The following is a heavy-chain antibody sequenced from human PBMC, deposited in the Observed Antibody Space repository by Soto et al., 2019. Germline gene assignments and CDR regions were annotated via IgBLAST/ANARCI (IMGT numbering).Heavy chain of an antibody. D-gene: IGHD4-17*01. CDR2: INPNSGGT. V-gene: IGHV1-2*02. Sequence: XPGKGACNASAYPLTGSYMRGVRQAPGQGLEWMGWINPNSGGTNYAQKFQGRVTMTRDTSISTVYMELSRLRSDDTAVYYCANLYYGDDYWGRGTMVTVS. CDR3: ANLYYGDDY. CDR1: AYPLTGSY. J-gene: IGHJ4*02.